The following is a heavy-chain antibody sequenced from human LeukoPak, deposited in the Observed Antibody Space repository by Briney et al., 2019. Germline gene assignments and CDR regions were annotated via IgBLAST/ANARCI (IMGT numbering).Heavy chain of an antibody. D-gene: IGHD2-2*01. CDR1: GGSISSGGYY. CDR2: IYHSGST. CDR3: ARGKRDIVVVPAGLFVY. V-gene: IGHV4-30-2*01. Sequence: SQTLSLTGTVSGGSISSGGYYWSWIRQPPGKGLEWVGYIYHSGSTYYNPSLKSRVTISVDRSKNQFSLKLSSVTAADTAVYYCARGKRDIVVVPAGLFVYWGQGTLVTVSS. J-gene: IGHJ4*02.